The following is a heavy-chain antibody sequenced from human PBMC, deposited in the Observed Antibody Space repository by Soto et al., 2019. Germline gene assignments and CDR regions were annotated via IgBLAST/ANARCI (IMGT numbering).Heavy chain of an antibody. CDR2: IYHSGST. V-gene: IGHV4-38-2*01. D-gene: IGHD2-21*02. CDR1: GYSIRNGYY. J-gene: IGHJ5*02. Sequence: SDTLYLTCAVSGYSIRNGYYGVWIGQPPGKGLEWIETIYHSGSTYYNPSQKRRVTISVDASENHFSVKLSYVTAAYTAVYYCARVGPYCGGDCYSPPPWGQGTVVTVSS. CDR3: ARVGPYCGGDCYSPPP.